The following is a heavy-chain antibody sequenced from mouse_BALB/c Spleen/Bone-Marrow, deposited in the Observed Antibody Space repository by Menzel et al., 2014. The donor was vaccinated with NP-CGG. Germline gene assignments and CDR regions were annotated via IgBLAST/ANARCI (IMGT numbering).Heavy chain of an antibody. V-gene: IGHV1-15*01. CDR1: GYTFTDYD. J-gene: IGHJ3*01. Sequence: VQLQQSGAELVRPGASVTLSCKASGYTFTDYDMHWVKQTPVHGLEWIGAIDPETGGTAHNQKFKGKATLTADKSSSPAYMELRNLTSEDSAVYYCTSYDWFAYWGQRTLVTVSA. D-gene: IGHD2-12*01. CDR3: TSYDWFAY. CDR2: IDPETGGT.